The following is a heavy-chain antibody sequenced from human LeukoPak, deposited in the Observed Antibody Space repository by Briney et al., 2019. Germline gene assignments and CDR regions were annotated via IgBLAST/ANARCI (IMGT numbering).Heavy chain of an antibody. V-gene: IGHV4-59*01. Sequence: SETLSLTCTVSGDSISSYYWSWIRQPPGKGLEWIGYIYYSGSTNYNPSLKSRVTISVDTSKNQFSLKLSSVTAADTAVYYCARGDCSSTSCYIGDWFDPWGQGTLVTVSS. CDR3: ARGDCSSTSCYIGDWFDP. CDR1: GDSISSYY. J-gene: IGHJ5*02. CDR2: IYYSGST. D-gene: IGHD2-2*02.